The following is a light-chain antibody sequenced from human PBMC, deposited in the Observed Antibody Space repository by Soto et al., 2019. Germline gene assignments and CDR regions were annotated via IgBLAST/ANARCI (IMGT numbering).Light chain of an antibody. CDR2: DVS. Sequence: VLTQPASVSGSTGQSITISCTGTSSDVGGYNYVSWYQHHPGKAPKLIIYDVSNRPSGVSNRFSGSKSGNTASLTISGLQPEDEADYYCSSYTTSNTRQIVFGTGTKVTVL. V-gene: IGLV2-14*03. J-gene: IGLJ1*01. CDR3: SSYTTSNTRQIV. CDR1: SSDVGGYNY.